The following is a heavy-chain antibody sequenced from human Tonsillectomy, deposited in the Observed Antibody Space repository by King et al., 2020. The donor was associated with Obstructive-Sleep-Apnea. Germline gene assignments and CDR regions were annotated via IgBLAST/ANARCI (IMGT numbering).Heavy chain of an antibody. CDR1: GFTVSSNY. J-gene: IGHJ6*02. D-gene: IGHD3-10*01. CDR2: IYSGGST. V-gene: IGHV3-53*04. Sequence: DVQLVESGGGLVQPGGSLRLSCAASGFTVSSNYMSWVRQAPGKGLEWVSVIYSGGSTYYADSVKGRFTISRHNSKNTLYLQMNSLRAEDTAVYYCARVEYYGSGSSYYYYYYGMDVWGQGTTVTVSS. CDR3: ARVEYYGSGSSYYYYYYGMDV.